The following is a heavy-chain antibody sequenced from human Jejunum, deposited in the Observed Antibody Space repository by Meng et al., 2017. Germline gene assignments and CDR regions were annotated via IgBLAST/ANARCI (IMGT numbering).Heavy chain of an antibody. V-gene: IGHV3-21*01. J-gene: IGHJ6*02. CDR3: AKSSGGGCHLERGMDV. CDR2: ISGTSGHI. CDR1: GFTFSSYS. D-gene: IGHD2-15*01. Sequence: GGSLRLSCAASGFTFSSYSMIWVRQAPGKGLEWVSSISGTSGHIYYADSMKGRVTISRDNAKNSLYLQMNSLRAEDTAVYYCAKSSGGGCHLERGMDVWGQGTTVTVSS.